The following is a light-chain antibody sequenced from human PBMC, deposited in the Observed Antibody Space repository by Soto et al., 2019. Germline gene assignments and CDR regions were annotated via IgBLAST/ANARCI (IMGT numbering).Light chain of an antibody. CDR3: QQYDGNPT. V-gene: IGKV1-5*01. Sequence: DIPMTQSPSTLSASVGDRVTITCRASQSISMWWAWYQQKPGKAPNLLISGASSLESGVPSRFSGSGSGTEFTLTISRLQPDDFATYYCQQYDGNPTCGPGTKVSIK. J-gene: IGKJ3*01. CDR1: QSISMW. CDR2: GAS.